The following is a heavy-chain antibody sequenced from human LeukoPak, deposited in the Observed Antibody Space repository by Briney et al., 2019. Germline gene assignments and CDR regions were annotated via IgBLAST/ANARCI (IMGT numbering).Heavy chain of an antibody. CDR1: GFTFSSYG. D-gene: IGHD2-15*01. Sequence: PGGSLRLSCAASGFTFSSYGMHWVRQAPGKGLEWVAVIWYDGSNKYYADSVKGRFTISRDNSKNTLYLQMNSLRAEDTAVYYCARDSIVVAAMPDYWGQGTLVTVSS. J-gene: IGHJ4*02. CDR3: ARDSIVVAAMPDY. CDR2: IWYDGSNK. V-gene: IGHV3-33*01.